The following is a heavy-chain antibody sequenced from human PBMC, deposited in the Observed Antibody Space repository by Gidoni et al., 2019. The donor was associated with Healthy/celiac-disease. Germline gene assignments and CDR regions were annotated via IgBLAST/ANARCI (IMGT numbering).Heavy chain of an antibody. D-gene: IGHD2-2*01. Sequence: QVQLQESGPGLVKPSETLSLTCTVSGGSVSSGSYYWSWIRQPPGKGLEWIGYIYYSGSTNYNPSLKSRVTISVDTSKNQFSLKLSSVTAADTAVYYCARDSTSACSSTSCHNWFDPWGQGTLVTVSS. CDR2: IYYSGST. CDR1: GGSVSSGSYY. J-gene: IGHJ5*02. V-gene: IGHV4-61*01. CDR3: ARDSTSACSSTSCHNWFDP.